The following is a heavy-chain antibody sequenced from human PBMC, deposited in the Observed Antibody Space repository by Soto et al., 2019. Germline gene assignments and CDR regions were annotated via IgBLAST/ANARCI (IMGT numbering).Heavy chain of an antibody. D-gene: IGHD3-10*01. Sequence: QGQLVQSGNEVKKPGASVKVSCKASGYTFSMYGITWVRQAPGQGLEWMGWSSAYNGKTQYAQNRQGRVARTTDTSTTTAYRERRSLRSDDTAMYYCARLQRYGDNPPDLWGQGTLVTVSS. CDR2: SSAYNGKT. CDR1: GYTFSMYG. CDR3: ARLQRYGDNPPDL. V-gene: IGHV1-18*01. J-gene: IGHJ4*02.